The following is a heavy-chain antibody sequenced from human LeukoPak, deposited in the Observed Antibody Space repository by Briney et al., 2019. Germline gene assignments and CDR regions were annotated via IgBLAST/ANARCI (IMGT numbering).Heavy chain of an antibody. Sequence: ASVKVSCKVSGYTLTELSMHWVRQAHGNGLEWMGGFDPEDGETIYAQKFKGRVTMTEDTYTDTAYMELASLISEDTAVYYCATMPSDMVRLVMSPVNWGVPRVQGALVADCS. CDR3: ATMPSDMVRLVMSPVNWGVP. J-gene: IGHJ5*02. D-gene: IGHD2-8*02. CDR2: FDPEDGET. CDR1: GYTLTELS. V-gene: IGHV1-24*01.